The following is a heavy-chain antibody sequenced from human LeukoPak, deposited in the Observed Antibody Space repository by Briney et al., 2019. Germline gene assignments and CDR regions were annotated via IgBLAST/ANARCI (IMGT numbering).Heavy chain of an antibody. J-gene: IGHJ3*02. CDR2: ISYDGSNK. D-gene: IGHD1-26*01. V-gene: IGHV3-30*18. Sequence: GRSLRLSCAASGFTFSSYGMHWVRQAPGKGLEWVAVISYDGSNKYYADSVKGRFTISRDNSKNTLYLQMNSLRAEDTAVYYCAKVVRELDAFDIWGQGTMVTVSS. CDR1: GFTFSSYG. CDR3: AKVVRELDAFDI.